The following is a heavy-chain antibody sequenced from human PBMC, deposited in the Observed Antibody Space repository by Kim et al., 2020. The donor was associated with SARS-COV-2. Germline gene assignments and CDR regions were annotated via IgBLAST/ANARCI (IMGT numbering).Heavy chain of an antibody. CDR2: ISGSGGGT. D-gene: IGHD3-22*01. CDR3: AKGTNTITMIVVVITGDYYFDY. J-gene: IGHJ4*02. V-gene: IGHV3-23*01. CDR1: GFTFSSYA. Sequence: GGSLRLSCAASGFTFSSYAMSWVRQAPGKGLEWVSAISGSGGGTYYADSVKGRFTISRDNSKNTLYLQMNSLRAEDTAVYYCAKGTNTITMIVVVITGDYYFDYLGQGTLVTVSS.